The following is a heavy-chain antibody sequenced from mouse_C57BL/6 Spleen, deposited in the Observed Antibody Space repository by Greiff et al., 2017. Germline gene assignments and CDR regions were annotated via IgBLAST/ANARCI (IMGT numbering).Heavy chain of an antibody. D-gene: IGHD1-1*01. V-gene: IGHV1-81*01. CDR2: IYPRSGNT. CDR1: GYTFTSYG. J-gene: IGHJ3*01. Sequence: VQLQQSGAELARPGASVKLSCKASGYTFTSYGISWVKQRTGQGLEWIGEIYPRSGNTYYNEKFKGKATLTADKSSSTAYMELRSLTSEDSAVYFCAIITTIEEGFAYWGQGTLVTVSA. CDR3: AIITTIEEGFAY.